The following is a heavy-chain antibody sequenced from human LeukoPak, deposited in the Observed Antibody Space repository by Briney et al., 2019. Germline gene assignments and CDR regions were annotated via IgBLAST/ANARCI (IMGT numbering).Heavy chain of an antibody. D-gene: IGHD6-6*01. CDR3: ARERPFFDY. CDR2: IYYSGST. J-gene: IGHJ4*02. Sequence: PSETLSLTCTVSGGSISSYYWSWIRQPPGKGLEWIGYIYYSGSTNYNPSLKSRVTISVDTSKNQFSLKLSSVTAADTAVYYCARERPFFDYWVQGTLVTVSS. CDR1: GGSISSYY. V-gene: IGHV4-59*01.